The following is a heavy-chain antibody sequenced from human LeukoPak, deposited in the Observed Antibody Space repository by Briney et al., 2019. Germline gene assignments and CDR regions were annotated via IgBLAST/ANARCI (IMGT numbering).Heavy chain of an antibody. V-gene: IGHV3-33*01. Sequence: GGSLRLSCAASGFTFSSYGMHWVRQAPGKGLEWVSIIWYDGSNKYYADAVKSRFTISKDNSKNTLYLQMNSLRVEDTAVYYCARDPGHSGWYGDYWGQGTLVTASS. CDR1: GFTFSSYG. CDR3: ARDPGHSGWYGDY. D-gene: IGHD6-19*01. J-gene: IGHJ4*02. CDR2: IWYDGSNK.